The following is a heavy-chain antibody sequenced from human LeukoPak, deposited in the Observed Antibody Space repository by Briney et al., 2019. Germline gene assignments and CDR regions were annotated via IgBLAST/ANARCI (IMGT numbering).Heavy chain of an antibody. CDR3: ARDLGGYSSSWHDIPQATYYYYGMDV. J-gene: IGHJ6*02. Sequence: GGSLRLSCAASGFTFSSYGMHWVRQAPGKGLEWVAVIWYDGSNKYYADSVKGRFTISRDNSKNTLYLQMNSLRAEDTAVYYCARDLGGYSSSWHDIPQATYYYYGMDVWGQGTTVTVSS. CDR1: GFTFSSYG. CDR2: IWYDGSNK. D-gene: IGHD6-13*01. V-gene: IGHV3-33*01.